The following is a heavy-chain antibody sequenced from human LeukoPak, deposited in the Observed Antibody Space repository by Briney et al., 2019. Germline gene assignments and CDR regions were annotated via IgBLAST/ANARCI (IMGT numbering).Heavy chain of an antibody. V-gene: IGHV4-59*01. Sequence: PSETLSLTCTVSGGSISSYYWSWIRQPPGKGLEWIGYIYYSGSTNYNPSLKSRVTISVDTSKNQFSLKLSSVTAADTAVYYWASGPQRSYGGWFDPWGQGTLVTVSS. CDR3: ASGPQRSYGGWFDP. CDR2: IYYSGST. D-gene: IGHD5-18*01. J-gene: IGHJ5*02. CDR1: GGSISSYY.